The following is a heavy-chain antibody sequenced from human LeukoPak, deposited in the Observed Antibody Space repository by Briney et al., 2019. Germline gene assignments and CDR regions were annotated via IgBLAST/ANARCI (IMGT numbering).Heavy chain of an antibody. CDR2: IYYSGST. Sequence: SETLSLTCTVSGGSISSYYWSWIRQPPGKGLEWIGYIYYSGSTNYNPSLKSRVTISVDTSKNQFSLKPSSVTAADTAVYYCARDRPPNYYDSSGYYYGYAFDIWGQGTMVTVSS. J-gene: IGHJ3*02. CDR1: GGSISSYY. V-gene: IGHV4-59*01. D-gene: IGHD3-22*01. CDR3: ARDRPPNYYDSSGYYYGYAFDI.